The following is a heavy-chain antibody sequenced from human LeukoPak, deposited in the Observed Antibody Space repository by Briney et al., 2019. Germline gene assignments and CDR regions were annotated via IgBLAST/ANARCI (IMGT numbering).Heavy chain of an antibody. J-gene: IGHJ4*02. CDR1: GYTFTGYG. D-gene: IGHD3-3*01. Sequence: ASVKVSCKASGYTFTGYGISWVRQAPGQGLEWMGWISAYNGNTNYAQKLQGRVTMTTDTSTSTAYMELRSLRSDDTAVYYCARYYDALRTFDYWGQGTLVTVSS. V-gene: IGHV1-18*01. CDR2: ISAYNGNT. CDR3: ARYYDALRTFDY.